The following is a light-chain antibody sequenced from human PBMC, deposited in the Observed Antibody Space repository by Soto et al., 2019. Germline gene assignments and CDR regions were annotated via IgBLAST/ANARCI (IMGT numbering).Light chain of an antibody. CDR3: QQYNSYSET. V-gene: IGKV1-5*01. J-gene: IGKJ1*01. CDR1: QSISSW. CDR2: DAS. Sequence: DIQMTQSPSTLSASVGDRVTITCRASQSISSWLAWYQQKPGKAPKLLIYDASSLESGVPSRVSGSGSGTEFTLTISSLQPDDFATYYCQQYNSYSETFGQGAKVEIK.